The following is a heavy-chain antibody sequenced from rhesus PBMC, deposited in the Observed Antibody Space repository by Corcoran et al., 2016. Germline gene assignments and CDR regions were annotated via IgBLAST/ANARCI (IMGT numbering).Heavy chain of an antibody. Sequence: QVQLQESGPGVVKPSETLSLTCAVSGYSISSGYDWSWIRQPPGKGLEWIGYIYGSSGSTNYNTSLKNRVTITKDTSKNQFSLKLSSVTAADTAVYYCARTSSWSDYFDYWGQGVLVTVSS. CDR3: ARTSSWSDYFDY. V-gene: IGHV4-76*01. CDR2: IYGSSGST. CDR1: GYSISSGYD. J-gene: IGHJ4*01. D-gene: IGHD6-13*01.